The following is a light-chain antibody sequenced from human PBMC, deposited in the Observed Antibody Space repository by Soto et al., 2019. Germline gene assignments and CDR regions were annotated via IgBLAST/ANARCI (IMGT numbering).Light chain of an antibody. J-gene: IGLJ1*01. Sequence: QSVLTQPASVSGSPGQSIAISCTGSSSDVGIYNYVSWYQQHPGKVPKLIIYEVSNRPSGVSNRFSGSKSGNTASLTISGLQAEDEADYYCSSYTTSSTRVFGTGP. CDR2: EVS. CDR3: SSYTTSSTRV. V-gene: IGLV2-14*01. CDR1: SSDVGIYNY.